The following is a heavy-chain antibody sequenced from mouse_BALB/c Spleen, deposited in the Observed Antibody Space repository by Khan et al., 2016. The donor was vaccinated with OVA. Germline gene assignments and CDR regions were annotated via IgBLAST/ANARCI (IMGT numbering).Heavy chain of an antibody. J-gene: IGHJ3*01. CDR2: IIPSTDYT. CDR1: GYTFTTYT. D-gene: IGHD2-14*01. V-gene: IGHV1-4*01. Sequence: QVQLQESGAELARPGASVKMSCKASGYTFTTYTIHWVKQRPGQGLEWIGYIIPSTDYTTYNQKFKDKATLTADKSSSTAYMQLSSLTSDDSAVYYCAKEGAYYRSDGWFAYWGQWTLVTVSA. CDR3: AKEGAYYRSDGWFAY.